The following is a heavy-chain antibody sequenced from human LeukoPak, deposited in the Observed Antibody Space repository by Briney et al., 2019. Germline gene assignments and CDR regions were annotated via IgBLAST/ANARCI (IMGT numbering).Heavy chain of an antibody. Sequence: TSETLSLTCAVYGGSFSGYYWSWIRQPPGKGLEWIGYIYYSGSTNYNPSLKSRVTISVDTSKNQFSLKLSSVTAADTAVYYCARRTKVWGQGTLVTVSS. V-gene: IGHV4-59*08. J-gene: IGHJ4*02. CDR3: ARRTKV. CDR1: GGSFSGYY. CDR2: IYYSGST.